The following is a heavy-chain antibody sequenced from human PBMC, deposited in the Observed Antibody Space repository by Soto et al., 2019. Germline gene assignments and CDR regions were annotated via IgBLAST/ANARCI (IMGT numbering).Heavy chain of an antibody. CDR1: GYTFTSYA. J-gene: IGHJ4*02. V-gene: IGHV1-3*01. Sequence: ASVKVSCQASGYTFTSYAMHLGRQAPGQRLEWMGWINAGNGNTKYSQKFRGRVTITRDTSASTAYMELSSLRSEDTAVYYCARDGEQWLIFDYWGQGTLVPVS. D-gene: IGHD6-19*01. CDR3: ARDGEQWLIFDY. CDR2: INAGNGNT.